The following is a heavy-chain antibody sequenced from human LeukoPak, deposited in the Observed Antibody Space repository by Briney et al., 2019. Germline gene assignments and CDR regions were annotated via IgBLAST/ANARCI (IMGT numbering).Heavy chain of an antibody. CDR2: ISYDGSNK. J-gene: IGHJ6*02. CDR1: GFTFSSYA. Sequence: GGSLRLSCAASGFTFSSYAMHWVRQAPGKGLEWVAVISYDGSNKYYADSVKGRFTISRDNSKNTLYLQMNSLRAEDTAVYYCARGGEAYGMDVWGQGTTATVSS. D-gene: IGHD3-10*01. V-gene: IGHV3-30-3*01. CDR3: ARGGEAYGMDV.